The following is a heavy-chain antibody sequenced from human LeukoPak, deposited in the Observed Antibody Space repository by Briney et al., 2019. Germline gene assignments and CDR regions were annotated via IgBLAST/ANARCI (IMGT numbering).Heavy chain of an antibody. CDR2: IYSGGST. CDR1: GFTVSSNY. D-gene: IGHD5-12*01. V-gene: IGHV3-53*04. Sequence: GGSLRLSCAASGFTVSSNYMSWVRQAPGKGLEWVSVIYSGGSTYYADSVKGRFTISRHNSKNALYLQMNSLRAEDTAVYCCARAGGYSGYDKYYFDYWGQGTLVTVSS. J-gene: IGHJ4*02. CDR3: ARAGGYSGYDKYYFDY.